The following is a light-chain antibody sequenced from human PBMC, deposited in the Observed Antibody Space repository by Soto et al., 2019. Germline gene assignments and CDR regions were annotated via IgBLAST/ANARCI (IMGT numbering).Light chain of an antibody. CDR2: SQS. CDR3: QKFNTAPLT. J-gene: IGKJ5*01. CDR1: QDISVC. V-gene: IGKV1-27*01. Sequence: DIQMTQSPSSLSASLGDRVTITCRASQDISVCLAWYQQKPGKGCKRLIYSQSTLESGVPSRFSGSGSGTDFTLTISRLQAEDVATYYCQKFNTAPLTCGQGTRPEIK.